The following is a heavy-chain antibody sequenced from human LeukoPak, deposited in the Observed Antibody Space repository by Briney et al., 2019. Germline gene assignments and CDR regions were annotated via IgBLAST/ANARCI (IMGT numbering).Heavy chain of an antibody. J-gene: IGHJ4*02. CDR3: ARDMAYYYGSGNYYPFAW. CDR1: GFTFSSYS. CDR2: ISSSSSTI. V-gene: IGHV3-48*01. Sequence: PGRSLRLSCATSGFTFSSYSMNWVRQAPGKGLEWVSYISSSSSTIYYADSVQGRFTISRDNANNSLYLQMNSLRAEDTAVYYCARDMAYYYGSGNYYPFAWWGQGTLVTVSS. D-gene: IGHD3-10*01.